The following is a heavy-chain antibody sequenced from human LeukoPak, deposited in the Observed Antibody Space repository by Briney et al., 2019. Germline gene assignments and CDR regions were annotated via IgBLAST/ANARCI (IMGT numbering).Heavy chain of an antibody. V-gene: IGHV3-74*01. D-gene: IGHD1-26*01. CDR2: IYNDGSII. CDR1: GFTFSNYW. J-gene: IGHJ5*02. CDR3: AGELRGRALDP. Sequence: GGYLRRSCAASGFTFSNYWMHWVRQAQGKGLVWVSRIYNDGSIITDADSVKGRFTIPRHNTKNTLYLQMNSLRAEDTAVYYCAGELRGRALDPWGQGTLVTVSS.